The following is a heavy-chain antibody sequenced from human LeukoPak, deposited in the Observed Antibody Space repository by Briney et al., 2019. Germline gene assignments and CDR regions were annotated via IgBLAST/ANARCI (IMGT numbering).Heavy chain of an antibody. D-gene: IGHD4-17*01. CDR3: AQSGDAYAFDI. CDR2: ISSSSSYI. Sequence: GGSLRLSCAASGFTFSSYSMNWVRQAPGKGLEWVSSISSSSSYIYYADSVKGRFTISRDNAKNSLYLQMNSLRAEDTAVHYCAQSGDAYAFDIWGQGTMVTVSS. CDR1: GFTFSSYS. V-gene: IGHV3-21*01. J-gene: IGHJ3*02.